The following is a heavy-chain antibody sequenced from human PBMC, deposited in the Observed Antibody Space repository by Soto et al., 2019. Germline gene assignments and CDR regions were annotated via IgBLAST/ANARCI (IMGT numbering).Heavy chain of an antibody. D-gene: IGHD3-22*01. J-gene: IGHJ4*02. CDR2: IYYSGSP. CDR3: ARSRYYYDSSGWGVDY. Sequence: QVQLQESGPGLVKPSQTLSLTCTVSGGSISSGGYYWSWIRQHPGKGLEWIGYIYYSGSPYYNPSLKCRVTISVDTSKNQFSLKLSSVTAADTAVYYCARSRYYYDSSGWGVDYWGQGTLVTVSS. V-gene: IGHV4-31*03. CDR1: GGSISSGGYY.